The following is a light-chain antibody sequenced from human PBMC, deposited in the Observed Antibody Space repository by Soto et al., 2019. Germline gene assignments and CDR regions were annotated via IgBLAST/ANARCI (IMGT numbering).Light chain of an antibody. V-gene: IGKV1D-12*01. CDR3: QQANSFPWT. CDR2: AAS. Sequence: DIQMTQSPSSVSASVGDRVTITCRASQDISGWLAWFQQKPGKAPNLLIYAASILQSGVPSRFSGSGSGTDFTLTITYLQPEDFATCYCQQANSFPWTFGQGPKVEL. J-gene: IGKJ1*01. CDR1: QDISGW.